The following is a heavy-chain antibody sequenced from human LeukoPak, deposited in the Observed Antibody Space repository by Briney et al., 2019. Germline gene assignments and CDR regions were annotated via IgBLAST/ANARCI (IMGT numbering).Heavy chain of an antibody. D-gene: IGHD6-6*01. CDR3: ARECSSSITSPCDAFDI. V-gene: IGHV1-69*05. CDR2: IIPIFGTA. J-gene: IGHJ3*02. CDR1: GYTFTGYA. Sequence: SVKVSCKAFGYTFTGYAISWVRQAPGQGLEWMGGIIPIFGTANYAQKFQGRVTITTDESTSTAYMELSSLRSEDTAVYYCARECSSSITSPCDAFDIWGQGTMVTVSS.